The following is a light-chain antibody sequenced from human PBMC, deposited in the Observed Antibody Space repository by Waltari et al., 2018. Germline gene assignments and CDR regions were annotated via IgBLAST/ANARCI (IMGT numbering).Light chain of an antibody. J-gene: IGLJ3*02. CDR1: SNHAGNQG. Sequence: QAGLTQPPSVSKASRQTATPPCTGHSNHAGNQGATWLQQHQGPPPKLLSYRNNNRPSGLSERFSASRSGNTASLTITGLQPEDEADYYCSAWDSNLSAWVFGGGTKLTVL. V-gene: IGLV10-54*04. CDR2: RNN. CDR3: SAWDSNLSAWV.